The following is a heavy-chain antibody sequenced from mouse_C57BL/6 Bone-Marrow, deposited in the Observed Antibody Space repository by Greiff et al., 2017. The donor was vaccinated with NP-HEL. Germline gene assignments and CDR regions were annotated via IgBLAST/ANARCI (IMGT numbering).Heavy chain of an antibody. CDR3: AIWHYGSSLLFAY. V-gene: IGHV1-74*01. Sequence: QVQLKQPGAELVKPGASVKVSCKASGYTFTSYWMHWVKQRPGQGLEWIGRIHPSDSDTNYNQKFKGKATLTVDKSSSTAYMQLSSLTSEDSAVYYCAIWHYGSSLLFAYWGQGTLVTVSA. D-gene: IGHD1-1*01. CDR1: GYTFTSYW. J-gene: IGHJ3*01. CDR2: IHPSDSDT.